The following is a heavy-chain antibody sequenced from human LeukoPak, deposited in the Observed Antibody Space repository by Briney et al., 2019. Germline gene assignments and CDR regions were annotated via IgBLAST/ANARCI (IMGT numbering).Heavy chain of an antibody. CDR2: ISSGGTTI. CDR1: GFTFSVYG. Sequence: GGSLRLSCAVSGFTFSVYGMNWVRQAPGKGLEWLSHISSGGTTIYYADSVKGRFTVSRDNVKNSLFLQMNSLRVDDTAVYYCVRDFEVPAAAPDYYYFYYMDVWGTGTTVTVSS. CDR3: VRDFEVPAAAPDYYYFYYMDV. J-gene: IGHJ6*03. D-gene: IGHD2-2*01. V-gene: IGHV3-48*04.